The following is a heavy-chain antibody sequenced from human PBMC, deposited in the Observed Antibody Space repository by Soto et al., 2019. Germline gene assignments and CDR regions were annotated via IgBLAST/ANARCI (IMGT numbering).Heavy chain of an antibody. Sequence: EVQLVQSGGGLVKPGGSLRLSCAGSGFIFSNAWINWVRQAPGKGLEWVGRIKSKTDGGTTDYVAPVRGRFSISRDDSRNTVYVQMNSLRTEDTAVYYSTTDHPFYYDGSCYDHWGREPWSPSPQ. CDR3: TTDHPFYYDGSCYDH. CDR1: GFIFSNAW. D-gene: IGHD3-22*01. J-gene: IGHJ4*02. CDR2: IKSKTDGGTT. V-gene: IGHV3-15*07.